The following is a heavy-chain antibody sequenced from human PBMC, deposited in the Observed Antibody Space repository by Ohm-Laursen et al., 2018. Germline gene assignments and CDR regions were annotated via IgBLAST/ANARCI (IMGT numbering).Heavy chain of an antibody. CDR2: MYYNGRT. CDR1: GGSISSGGFY. Sequence: SDTLSLTCTVSGGSISSGGFYWSWIRQHPGKGLEWIGYMYYNGRTDYNPSLKSRVNISRDTSQSQFSLKLHSVTAADTAVYYCTRDSDYQLRSGYWYFDLWGRGTLVTASS. V-gene: IGHV4-31*03. CDR3: TRDSDYQLRSGYWYFDL. D-gene: IGHD2-2*01. J-gene: IGHJ2*01.